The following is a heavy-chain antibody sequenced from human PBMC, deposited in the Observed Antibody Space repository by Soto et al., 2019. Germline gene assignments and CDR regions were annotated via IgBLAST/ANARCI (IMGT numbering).Heavy chain of an antibody. D-gene: IGHD3-22*01. CDR3: TRDSLYYDSSGYTFDY. J-gene: IGHJ4*02. V-gene: IGHV3-33*01. Sequence: GGSLRLSCAASGFTFSSYGMHWVRQAPGKGLEWVAVIWYDGSNKYYADSVKGRFTISRDNSKNTLYLQMNSLRAEDTAVYYCTRDSLYYDSSGYTFDYWGQGTLVTVSS. CDR2: IWYDGSNK. CDR1: GFTFSSYG.